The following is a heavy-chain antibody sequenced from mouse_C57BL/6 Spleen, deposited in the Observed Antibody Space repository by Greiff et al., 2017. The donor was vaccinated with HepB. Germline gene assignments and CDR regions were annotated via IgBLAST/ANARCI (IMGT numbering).Heavy chain of an antibody. CDR3: ARWGDSTVVAHWYFDV. CDR1: GYTFTSYG. CDR2: IYPRSGNT. D-gene: IGHD1-1*01. V-gene: IGHV1-81*01. J-gene: IGHJ1*03. Sequence: VQLQQSGAELARPGASVKLSCKASGYTFTSYGISWVKQRTGQGLEWIGEIYPRSGNTYYNEKFKGKATLTADKSSSTAYMELRSLTSEDSAVYFCARWGDSTVVAHWYFDVWGTGTTVTVSS.